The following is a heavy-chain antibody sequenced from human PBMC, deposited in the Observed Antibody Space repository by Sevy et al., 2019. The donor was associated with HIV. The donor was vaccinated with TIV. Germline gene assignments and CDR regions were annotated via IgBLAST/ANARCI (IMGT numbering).Heavy chain of an antibody. CDR2: INPSGGST. J-gene: IGHJ6*02. D-gene: IGHD3-22*01. CDR1: GYTFTSYY. CDR3: SRDRKPTPSTHDSRSLGYYSAMDV. V-gene: IGHV1-46*03. Sequence: ASVKVSCKASGYTFTSYYMHWVRQAPGQGLEWMEIINPSGGSTSYAQKFQGRVTMTRDTSTSTVYMELSSLRSEDTAVYYCSRDRKPTPSTHDSRSLGYYSAMDVWGQGTTVTVSS.